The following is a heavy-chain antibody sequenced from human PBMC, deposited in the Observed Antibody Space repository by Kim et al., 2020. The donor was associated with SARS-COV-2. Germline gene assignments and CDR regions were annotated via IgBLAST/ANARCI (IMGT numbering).Heavy chain of an antibody. Sequence: ASVKVSCKASGYTFTSYGISWVRQAPGQGLEWMGWISAYNGNTNYAQKLQGRVTMTTDTSTSTAYMELRSLRSDDTAVYYCARDGVLDSYGYEVHLDWGQGTLVTVSS. CDR2: ISAYNGNT. J-gene: IGHJ4*02. V-gene: IGHV1-18*01. CDR1: GYTFTSYG. D-gene: IGHD5-18*01. CDR3: ARDGVLDSYGYEVHLD.